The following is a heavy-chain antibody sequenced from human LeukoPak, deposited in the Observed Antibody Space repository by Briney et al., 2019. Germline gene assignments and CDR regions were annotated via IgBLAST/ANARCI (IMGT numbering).Heavy chain of an antibody. J-gene: IGHJ4*02. CDR1: GGSISSYY. D-gene: IGHD6-6*01. V-gene: IGHV4-59*01. CDR2: IYYSGST. Sequence: SETLSLTCTVSGGSISSYYWSWIRQPPGKGLEWIGYIYYSGSTNYNPSLKSRVTISVDTSKNQFSLKLSSVPAADTAVYYCASYSSSSFYFDYWGQGTLVTVSS. CDR3: ASYSSSSFYFDY.